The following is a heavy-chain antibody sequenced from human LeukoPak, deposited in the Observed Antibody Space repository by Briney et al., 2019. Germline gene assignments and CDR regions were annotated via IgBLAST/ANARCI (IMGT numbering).Heavy chain of an antibody. CDR3: TTMDIVVVVAANGY. CDR1: GFTFSSYA. D-gene: IGHD2-15*01. Sequence: PGGSLRLSCAASGFTFSSYAMSWVRQAPGKGLEWVPAISGSGGSTYYADSVKGRFTISRDNSKNTLYLQMNSLRAEDTAVYYCTTMDIVVVVAANGYWGQGTLVTVSS. J-gene: IGHJ4*02. CDR2: ISGSGGST. V-gene: IGHV3-23*01.